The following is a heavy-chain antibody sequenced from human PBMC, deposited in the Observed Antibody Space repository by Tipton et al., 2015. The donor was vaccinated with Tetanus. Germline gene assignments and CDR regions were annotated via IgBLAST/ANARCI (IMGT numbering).Heavy chain of an antibody. Sequence: SLRLSCAASGFNFDSHSMNWVRQAPGKGLEWVSLISSGDTYIHYADSVRGRFTISRDNAKNSLFLQMNSLTVDDTGVYFCARSLVRGPFDMWGQGTLVTVSS. D-gene: IGHD3-10*01. J-gene: IGHJ3*02. CDR1: GFNFDSHS. CDR3: ARSLVRGPFDM. CDR2: ISSGDTYI. V-gene: IGHV3-21*01.